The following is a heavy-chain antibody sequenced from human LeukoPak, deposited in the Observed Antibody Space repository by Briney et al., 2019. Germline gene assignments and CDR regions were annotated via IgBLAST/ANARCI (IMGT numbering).Heavy chain of an antibody. V-gene: IGHV4-39*07. J-gene: IGHJ3*02. D-gene: IGHD2-2*01. CDR1: GGSISSSSYY. CDR3: ASLDDSTDAFDI. CDR2: IYYSGST. Sequence: SETLSLTCTVSGGSISSSSYYWGWIRQPPGKGLEWIGSIYYSGSTYYNPSLKSRVTISVDTSKNQFSLKLSSVTAADTAVYYCASLDDSTDAFDIWGQGTMVTVSS.